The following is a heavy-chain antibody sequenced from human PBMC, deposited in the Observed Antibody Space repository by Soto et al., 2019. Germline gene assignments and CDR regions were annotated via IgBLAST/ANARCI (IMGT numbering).Heavy chain of an antibody. D-gene: IGHD7-27*01. CDR3: ARRNWGHFGY. CDR2: IYYSGST. V-gene: IGHV4-61*08. J-gene: IGHJ4*02. Sequence: PSETLSLTCTVSGVSISSGDYYWSWIRQPPGKGLEWIGYIYYSGSTNYNPSLKSRVTISVDTSKNQSSLKVSSVTAADTAVYYCARRNWGHFGYWGQGTLVTVSS. CDR1: GVSISSGDYY.